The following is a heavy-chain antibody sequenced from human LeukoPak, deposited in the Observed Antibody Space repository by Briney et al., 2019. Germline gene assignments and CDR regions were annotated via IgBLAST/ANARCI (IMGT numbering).Heavy chain of an antibody. CDR3: ARAAPYYYDSSGYSAFDS. D-gene: IGHD3-22*01. V-gene: IGHV3-21*01. J-gene: IGHJ3*02. CDR2: ISSSSSYV. Sequence: GGSLRLSCAASGFTFSRYSMNWVRQAPGKGLEWVSSISSSSSYVYYADSVKGRFTISRDNAKNSLYLQMNSLRDEDTAVYYCARAAPYYYDSSGYSAFDSWGQGTMVTVSA. CDR1: GFTFSRYS.